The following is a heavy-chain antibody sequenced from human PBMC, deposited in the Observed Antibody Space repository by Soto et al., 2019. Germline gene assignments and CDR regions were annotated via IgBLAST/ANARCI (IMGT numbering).Heavy chain of an antibody. J-gene: IGHJ4*02. CDR3: ARGTPDGYNYMVDY. D-gene: IGHD5-12*01. CDR1: GGSISSYY. CDR2: IYYSGST. V-gene: IGHV4-59*01. Sequence: PSETLSLTCTVSGGSISSYYWSWIRQPPGKGLEWIGYIYYSGSTNYNPSLKSRVTISVDTSKNQFSLKLSSVTAADTAVYYCARGTPDGYNYMVDYWGQGTLVTVSS.